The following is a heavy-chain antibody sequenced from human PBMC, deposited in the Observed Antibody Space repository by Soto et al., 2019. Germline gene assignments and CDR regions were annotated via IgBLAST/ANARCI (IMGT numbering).Heavy chain of an antibody. V-gene: IGHV1-3*05. J-gene: IGHJ4*02. CDR3: ASESYGGEFDY. D-gene: IGHD4-17*01. CDR2: FNAGNGNT. Sequence: QVQLVQSGAEEKKPGASVKVSCKASGYTFTSYAMHWVRQAPGQRVEWMGWFNAGNGNTKYSQKFQGRSTITRDTSANTAYMELSSLRSEDTAVYYCASESYGGEFDYWGQGTLVTVSS. CDR1: GYTFTSYA.